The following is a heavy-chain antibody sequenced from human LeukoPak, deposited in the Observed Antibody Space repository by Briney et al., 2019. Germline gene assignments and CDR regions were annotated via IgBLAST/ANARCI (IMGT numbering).Heavy chain of an antibody. CDR3: VRVLSLGSYDSSGYYFAF. CDR1: GYTFTSYD. D-gene: IGHD3-22*01. Sequence: ASVKDSCKTSGYTFTSYDISWVRQATGQGLEWMGWLNPNSGNTGFAQKFQGRVTITRNTAISTAYMELSSLRSEDTAVYHCVRVLSLGSYDSSGYYFAFWGQGTLVTVSS. CDR2: LNPNSGNT. J-gene: IGHJ4*01. V-gene: IGHV1-8*01.